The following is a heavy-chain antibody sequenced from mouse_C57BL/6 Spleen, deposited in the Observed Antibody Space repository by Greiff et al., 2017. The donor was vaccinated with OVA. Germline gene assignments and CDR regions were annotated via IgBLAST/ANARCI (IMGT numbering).Heavy chain of an antibody. Sequence: QVQLQQPGAELVKPGASVKLSCKASGYTFTSYWMHWVKQRPGQGLEWIGMINPSSGSTNYNEKFKSKATLTVDKSSSTAYMQLSSLTSEDSAVDYCARPDPLDYYGSSYDAMDYWGQGTSVTVSS. CDR3: ARPDPLDYYGSSYDAMDY. J-gene: IGHJ4*01. D-gene: IGHD1-1*01. CDR1: GYTFTSYW. V-gene: IGHV1-64*01. CDR2: INPSSGST.